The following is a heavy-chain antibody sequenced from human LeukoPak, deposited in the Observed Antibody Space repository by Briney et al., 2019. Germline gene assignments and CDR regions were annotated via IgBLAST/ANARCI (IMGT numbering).Heavy chain of an antibody. Sequence: SETLSLTCTVSGGSISTYYWSWVRQPPGKGLEWIGYINYSGRTNANSSLKSRVAISVDTSKNQFSLRLSSVTAADTAVYYCARHPHVDSSFDYWGQGTLVTVSS. CDR1: GGSISTYY. D-gene: IGHD5-12*01. J-gene: IGHJ4*02. CDR2: INYSGRT. CDR3: ARHPHVDSSFDY. V-gene: IGHV4-59*08.